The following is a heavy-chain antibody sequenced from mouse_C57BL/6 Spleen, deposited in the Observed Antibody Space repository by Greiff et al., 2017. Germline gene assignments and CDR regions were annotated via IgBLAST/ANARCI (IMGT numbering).Heavy chain of an antibody. Sequence: QVQLQQPGAELVKPGASVKLSCKASGYTFTSYWMHWVKQRPGQGLEWIGMIHPNSGSTNYNEKFKSKATLTVDKSSSTAYMQLSSLTSEDSAVYYCANYGSSLYYFDYWGQGTTLTVSS. J-gene: IGHJ2*01. V-gene: IGHV1-64*01. CDR2: IHPNSGST. CDR1: GYTFTSYW. D-gene: IGHD1-1*01. CDR3: ANYGSSLYYFDY.